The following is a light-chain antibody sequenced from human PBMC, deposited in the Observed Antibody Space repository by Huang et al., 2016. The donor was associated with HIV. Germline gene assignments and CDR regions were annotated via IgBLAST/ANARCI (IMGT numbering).Light chain of an antibody. CDR1: QSVSSSY. Sequence: EIVMTQSPATLSLYPGERDTLSCRASQSVSSSYLSWYHIYAESTRATGIPARFSGSGSGTDFTLTISSLQPEDFAVYYCQQDYNYTFGQGTKLEIK. CDR3: QQDYNYT. V-gene: IGKV3D-7*01. J-gene: IGKJ2*01. CDR2: AES.